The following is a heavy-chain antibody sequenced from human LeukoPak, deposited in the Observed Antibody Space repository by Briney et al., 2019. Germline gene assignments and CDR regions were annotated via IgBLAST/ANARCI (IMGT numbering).Heavy chain of an antibody. D-gene: IGHD6-13*01. CDR1: GYTFTNYD. J-gene: IGHJ6*02. CDR2: MSPNNGDA. Sequence: GASVKVSCKTSGYTFTNYDINWVRQATGQGLEWLGWMSPNNGDAGYAQKFQGRVTMTEDTSTDTAYMELSSLRSEDTAVYYCATLSPLSIAAAGWYYYGMDVWGQGTTVTVSS. CDR3: ATLSPLSIAAAGWYYYGMDV. V-gene: IGHV1-8*01.